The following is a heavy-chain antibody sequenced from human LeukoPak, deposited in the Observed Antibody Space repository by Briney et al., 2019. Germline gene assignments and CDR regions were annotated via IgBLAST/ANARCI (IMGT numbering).Heavy chain of an antibody. CDR1: GFTFSRHG. J-gene: IGHJ6*02. CDR3: ARTPCSSSCQGYGMDV. V-gene: IGHV3-33*01. CDR2: IWYDGSNE. D-gene: IGHD2-2*01. Sequence: GGSLRLSCAASGFTFSRHGMHWVRQAPGKGLEWVALIWYDGSNEYYVDSMRGRFTISRDNPKNTLYLQMNSLRAEDTAVYYCARTPCSSSCQGYGMDVWGQGTTVTVSS.